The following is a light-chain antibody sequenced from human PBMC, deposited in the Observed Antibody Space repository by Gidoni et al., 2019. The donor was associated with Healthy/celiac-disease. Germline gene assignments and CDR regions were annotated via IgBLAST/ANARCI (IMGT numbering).Light chain of an antibody. V-gene: IGKV3-11*01. CDR3: PQRLNLPP. J-gene: IGKJ2*01. CDR1: QSVSSY. Sequence: EIVLTQSPATLSLSQGERATLSCRASQSVSSYLAWYQKKPGQAPRLLIYDASNMATGIPDRFSGSVSGTDFSLTITSLSPQVFAVYYCPQRLNLPPFGQWTPLAI. CDR2: DAS.